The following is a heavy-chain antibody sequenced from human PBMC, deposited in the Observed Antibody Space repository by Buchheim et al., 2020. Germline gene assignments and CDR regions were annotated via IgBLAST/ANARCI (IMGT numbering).Heavy chain of an antibody. V-gene: IGHV4-4*02. CDR1: GGSISSSNW. CDR2: IYHSGST. Sequence: QVQLQESGPGLVKPSGTLSLTCAVSGGSISSSNWWSWVRQPPGKGLEWIGEIYHSGSTNYNPSLKSRVTISVDKSKNQFSLKLSSVTAADTAVYYCARDESIRTTGTTGPRYYYYGMDVWGQGTT. CDR3: ARDESIRTTGTTGPRYYYYGMDV. J-gene: IGHJ6*02. D-gene: IGHD1-1*01.